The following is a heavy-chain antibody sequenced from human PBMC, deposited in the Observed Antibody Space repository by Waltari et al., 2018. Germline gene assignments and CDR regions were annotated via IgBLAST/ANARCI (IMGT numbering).Heavy chain of an antibody. V-gene: IGHV3-9*01. CDR2: ISWRSSV. D-gene: IGHD5-12*01. Sequence: EVQLVESGGGLVQTGRSLRLSCAASGFKFDDYAMHWVRQAPGKGREWVSGISWRSSVNYADSVKGRFTISRDNARDTLYLQMNSLRTEDTALYYCSKDRTQYSGYGLDFWGQGTLVTVSS. J-gene: IGHJ4*02. CDR3: SKDRTQYSGYGLDF. CDR1: GFKFDDYA.